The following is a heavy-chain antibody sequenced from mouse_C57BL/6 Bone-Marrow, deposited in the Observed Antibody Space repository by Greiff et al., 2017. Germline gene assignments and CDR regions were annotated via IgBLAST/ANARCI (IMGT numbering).Heavy chain of an antibody. Sequence: EVQLQQSGAELVRPGASVKLSCTASGFTINDDYMHWVKQRPEQGLEWIGWIDPESGDTEYASKFKGKATITADTSSNTAYLQLSSLTSEDTAVYYCKTSGLNSSVVAFLCWYFDVWGTGTTVTVSA. CDR2: IDPESGDT. D-gene: IGHD1-1*01. CDR3: KTSGLNSSVVAFLCWYFDV. V-gene: IGHV14-4*01. J-gene: IGHJ1*03. CDR1: GFTINDDY.